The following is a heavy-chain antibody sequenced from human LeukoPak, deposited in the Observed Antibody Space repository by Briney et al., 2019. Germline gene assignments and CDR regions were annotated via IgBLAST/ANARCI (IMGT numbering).Heavy chain of an antibody. CDR1: GFTFSSYG. Sequence: GGSLRLSCAASGFTFSSYGMHWVRQAPGKGLEWVAVISYDGSNKYYADSVKGRFTISRDIAKNTLYLQMNSLRAEDTGVYYCAKDHYWSIDYWGRGTLVTVSS. J-gene: IGHJ4*02. V-gene: IGHV3-30*18. CDR2: ISYDGSNK. D-gene: IGHD3-3*01. CDR3: AKDHYWSIDY.